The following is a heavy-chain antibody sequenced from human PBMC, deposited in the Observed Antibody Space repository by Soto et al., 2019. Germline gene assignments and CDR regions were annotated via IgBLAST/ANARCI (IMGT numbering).Heavy chain of an antibody. V-gene: IGHV3-66*01. CDR3: ARGYRVEGAYGAGAFFDY. D-gene: IGHD1-26*01. CDR1: GFLVSSNY. Sequence: EVQLVESGGDLVQPGRSLRLSCAASGFLVSSNYMSWVRQAPGKGLEWVSVIYSGSNTHYADSVKGRFTISRDNSKNTQYLQMNSLRAEDTAVYYCARGYRVEGAYGAGAFFDYWGQGTLVTVSS. CDR2: IYSGSNT. J-gene: IGHJ4*02.